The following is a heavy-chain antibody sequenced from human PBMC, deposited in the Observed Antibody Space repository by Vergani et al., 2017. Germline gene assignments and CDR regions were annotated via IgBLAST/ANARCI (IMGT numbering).Heavy chain of an antibody. CDR3: ARSPRDQVVPAVSYYFDY. CDR2: IYTSGST. CDR1: GGSISSGSYY. V-gene: IGHV4-61*02. Sequence: QVQLQESGPGLVKPSQTLSLTCTVSGGSISSGSYYWSWIRQPAGKGLEWIGRIYTSGSTNYNPSLKSRVTISVDTSKNQFSLKLISVTAADTAVYYCARSPRDQVVPAVSYYFDYWGQGTLVTVSS. D-gene: IGHD2-2*01. J-gene: IGHJ4*02.